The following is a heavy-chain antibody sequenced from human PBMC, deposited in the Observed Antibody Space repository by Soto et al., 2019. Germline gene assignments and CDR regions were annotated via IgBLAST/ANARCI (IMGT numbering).Heavy chain of an antibody. CDR1: GGSIRSFY. D-gene: IGHD6-13*01. V-gene: IGHV4-4*07. CDR3: ARGSSRWDY. CDR2: IYSGGRN. J-gene: IGHJ4*02. Sequence: LSLTCTVSGGSIRSFYWSWIRQPAGKGLEWIGRIYSGGRNNYNPSLKSRVTMSVDTSKNLFSLRLSSVTAADTAMYYCARGSSRWDYWGQGTLVTVSS.